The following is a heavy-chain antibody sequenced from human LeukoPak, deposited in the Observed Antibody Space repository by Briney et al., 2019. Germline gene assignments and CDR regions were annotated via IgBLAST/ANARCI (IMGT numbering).Heavy chain of an antibody. V-gene: IGHV4-59*02. CDR3: ARGQEASAGTDAFDI. CDR2: IYYSGST. CDR1: GFTVSSYY. J-gene: IGHJ3*02. Sequence: GSLRLSCAASGFTVSSYYWSWIRQPPGKGLEWIGYIYYSGSTNYNPSLKSRVTISVDTSKNQFSLKLSSVTAADTAAYYCARGQEASAGTDAFDIWGQGTMVTVSS. D-gene: IGHD6-13*01.